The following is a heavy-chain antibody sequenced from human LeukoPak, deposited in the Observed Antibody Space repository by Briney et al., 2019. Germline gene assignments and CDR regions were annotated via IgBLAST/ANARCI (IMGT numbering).Heavy chain of an antibody. D-gene: IGHD5-12*01. CDR3: ARLEGIGATMGD. V-gene: IGHV1-46*01. J-gene: IGHJ4*02. CDR1: GYTFTSYG. CDR2: IRPSGGTT. Sequence: GASVNVSCKASGYTFTSYGISWVRQAPGQGLEWMGLIRPSGGTTIYAQKFQGRVTMTRDTSTSTVYMELSSLRSEDTAVYYCARLEGIGATMGDWGQGTLVTVSS.